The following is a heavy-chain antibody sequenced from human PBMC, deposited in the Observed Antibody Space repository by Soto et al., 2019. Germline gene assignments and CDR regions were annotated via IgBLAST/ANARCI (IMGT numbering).Heavy chain of an antibody. CDR2: IYYSGST. CDR1: GGSISSDGYY. CDR3: ARDYYGSGSSFDH. Sequence: QVQLQESGPGLVKPSQTLSLTCTVSGGSISSDGYYWSWIRQHPGKGLEWIGYIYYSGSTYYNPSLKGRVTISVDTSKNQFSLKLSSVTAADTAVYYCARDYYGSGSSFDHWGQGTLVTVSS. D-gene: IGHD3-10*01. J-gene: IGHJ4*02. V-gene: IGHV4-31*03.